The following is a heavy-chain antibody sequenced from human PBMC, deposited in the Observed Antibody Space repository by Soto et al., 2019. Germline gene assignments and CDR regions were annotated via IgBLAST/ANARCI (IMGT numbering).Heavy chain of an antibody. Sequence: ASVKVSCKASGYSFSTYSMHWVRQAPGQGREWMGWINGANGNTRYSQRFKDRVSISRDTPASTGYMELSSLRSEDTAVYYCARGKGMEENYYYHGMDVWGPVXTVTVPS. V-gene: IGHV1-3*01. CDR3: ARGKGMEENYYYHGMDV. D-gene: IGHD1-1*01. CDR2: INGANGNT. CDR1: GYSFSTYS. J-gene: IGHJ6*02.